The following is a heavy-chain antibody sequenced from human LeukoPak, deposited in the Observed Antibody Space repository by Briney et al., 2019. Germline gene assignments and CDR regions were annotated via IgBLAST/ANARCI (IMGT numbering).Heavy chain of an antibody. J-gene: IGHJ4*02. D-gene: IGHD3-10*01. CDR3: ARPGEEYYFDY. CDR2: IYYSWST. V-gene: IGHV4-39*01. Sequence: SETLSLTCTVSGGSISSSSYYWGWIRQPPGKGLEWIGSIYYSWSTYYKPSLKTRVTISVDTPKNQVSLKLSPVTAADTAVYYCARPGEEYYFDYWGQGTLVTVSS. CDR1: GGSISSSSYY.